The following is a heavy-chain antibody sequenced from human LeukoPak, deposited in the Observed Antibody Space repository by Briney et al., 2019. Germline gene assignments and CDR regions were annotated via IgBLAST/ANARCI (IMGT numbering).Heavy chain of an antibody. D-gene: IGHD5-12*01. V-gene: IGHV3-11*01. Sequence: GGSLRLSCAASGFTFSDYYMSLIRQAPGKGLEWVSFISKDGRTMSYADSVKGRFTISRDNAKNSLYLQMNSLTADDTAVYFCARVRGSYSSDYWGQGTLVTVSS. CDR1: GFTFSDYY. J-gene: IGHJ4*02. CDR2: ISKDGRTM. CDR3: ARVRGSYSSDY.